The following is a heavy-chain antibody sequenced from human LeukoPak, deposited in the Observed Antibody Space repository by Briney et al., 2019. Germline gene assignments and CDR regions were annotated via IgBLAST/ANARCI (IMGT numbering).Heavy chain of an antibody. CDR2: IYHSGST. Sequence: SETLSLTCTVSGYSLSSGYHWGWIRQPPGKGLEWIGSIYHSGSTYYNPSLKSRVTISVDTSKHQFSLKLISVTAADTAVYYCARDRATTVTTGPFDNWGQGTLVTVSS. CDR1: GYSLSSGYH. CDR3: ARDRATTVTTGPFDN. V-gene: IGHV4-38-2*02. J-gene: IGHJ4*02. D-gene: IGHD4-11*01.